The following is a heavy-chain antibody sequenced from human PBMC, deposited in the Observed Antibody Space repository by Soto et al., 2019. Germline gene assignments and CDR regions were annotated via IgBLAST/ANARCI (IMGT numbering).Heavy chain of an antibody. D-gene: IGHD3-16*02. CDR3: ARDHHMITFGGVIAPRDFDY. CDR1: GGSFSGYY. V-gene: IGHV4-34*01. J-gene: IGHJ4*02. Sequence: SETLSLTCAVYGGSFSGYYWSWTRQPPGKGLEWIGEINHSGSTNYNPSLKSRVTISVDTSKNQFSLNLYSVTAADTAVYYCARDHHMITFGGVIAPRDFDYWGQGTLVTVSS. CDR2: INHSGST.